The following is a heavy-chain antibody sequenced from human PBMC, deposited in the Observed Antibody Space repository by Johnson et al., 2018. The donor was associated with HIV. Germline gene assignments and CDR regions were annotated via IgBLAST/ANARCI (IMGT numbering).Heavy chain of an antibody. CDR1: GFTFSSYA. J-gene: IGHJ3*02. V-gene: IGHV3-30-3*01. CDR3: ATELKDPI. D-gene: IGHD3-10*01. Sequence: VQLVESGGGLVQPGRSLRLSCIVSGFTFSSYAMHWVRQAPGKGLEWVALISHDGSNKYYADSVKGRFTISRDNSKNTLYLQMNSLRAEDTAVYYCATELKDPIWGQGTMVTVSS. CDR2: ISHDGSNK.